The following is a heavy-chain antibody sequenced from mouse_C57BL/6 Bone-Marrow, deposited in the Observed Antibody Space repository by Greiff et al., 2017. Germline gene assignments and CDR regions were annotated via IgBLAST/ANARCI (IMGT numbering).Heavy chain of an antibody. CDR3: VGHNYTCPFAY. J-gene: IGHJ3*01. V-gene: IGHV10-1*01. CDR1: GFSFNTYA. D-gene: IGHD1-1*01. CDR2: IRSKSNNYAT. Sequence: EVMLVESGGGLVQPKGSLKLSCAASGFSFNTYAMNWVRQAPGKGLEWVARIRSKSNNYATYYADSVKDRFTISRDDSESMLYLQMNNLKTEDTAMYYCVGHNYTCPFAYWGQGTLVTVSA.